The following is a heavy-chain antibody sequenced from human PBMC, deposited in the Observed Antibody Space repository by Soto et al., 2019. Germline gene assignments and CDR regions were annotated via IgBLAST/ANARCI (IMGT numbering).Heavy chain of an antibody. Sequence: PSETLSLTSTVASGSISRYYSSCIRHPPGKGLERIGYIYYSGSTNYNPSLKSRVTISVDTSKNQYSLKLSSVTAADTAVYYCARERRVYGSGSGYYYYGMDVWGQGTTVTVSS. CDR1: SGSISRYY. V-gene: IGHV4-59*01. J-gene: IGHJ6*02. CDR2: IYYSGST. CDR3: ARERRVYGSGSGYYYYGMDV. D-gene: IGHD3-10*01.